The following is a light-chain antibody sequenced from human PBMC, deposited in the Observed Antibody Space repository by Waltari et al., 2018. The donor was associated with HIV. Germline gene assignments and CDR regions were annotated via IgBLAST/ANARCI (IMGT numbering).Light chain of an antibody. Sequence: QSALTQPAPVSGSPGQSLTVSCSGSGKDVGAYDSVSWFQQHPDKAPQLLIFDVAKRPSGISDRFSGSKAGNTASLTISGLQPEDEADYFCCSYTSSDTWVFGGGTKVTVL. J-gene: IGLJ3*02. CDR3: CSYTSSDTWV. CDR2: DVA. CDR1: GKDVGAYDS. V-gene: IGLV2-14*03.